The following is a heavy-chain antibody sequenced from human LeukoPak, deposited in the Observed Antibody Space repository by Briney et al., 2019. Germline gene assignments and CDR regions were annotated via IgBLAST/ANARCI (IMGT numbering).Heavy chain of an antibody. CDR1: GLTFSSHG. CDR3: AKESGSGSYGAYFPH. D-gene: IGHD4-17*01. V-gene: IGHV3-30*18. J-gene: IGHJ1*01. CDR2: ISYDGSTK. Sequence: GGSLRLSCAASGLTFSSHGMQWVRQAPGKGLEWVAVISYDGSTKYYADSVKGRFTISRDNSKSTLYLQMNSLRAEDTAVYYCAKESGSGSYGAYFPHWGQGTLVTVSS.